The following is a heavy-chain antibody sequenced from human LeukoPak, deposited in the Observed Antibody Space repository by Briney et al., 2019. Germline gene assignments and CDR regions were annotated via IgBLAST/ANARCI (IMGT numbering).Heavy chain of an antibody. D-gene: IGHD1-26*01. Sequence: KHGESLKISCKGSGYSFTSYWIGWVRQMPGKGLEWMGIIYPGDSDTRYSPSFQGQVTISADKSISTAYLQWSSLKASDTAMYYCAREVRSGLVGAIPVWTFDYWGQGTLVTVSS. CDR1: GYSFTSYW. J-gene: IGHJ4*02. CDR2: IYPGDSDT. CDR3: AREVRSGLVGAIPVWTFDY. V-gene: IGHV5-51*01.